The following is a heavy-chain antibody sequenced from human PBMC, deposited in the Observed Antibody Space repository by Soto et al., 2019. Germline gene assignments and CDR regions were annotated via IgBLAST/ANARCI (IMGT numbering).Heavy chain of an antibody. CDR3: VRDLDGSGSYYTDY. CDR1: GYMFISYG. Sequence: QVQLVQSGAEVKKPGASVKVSCKASGYMFISYGINWVRQAPGQGLEWMGWIRPYNGDTKYVQSLQGRVTMTTDTSTSTAYMEMRSLRSDDTAVYYCVRDLDGSGSYYTDYWGPGTLVTVSS. CDR2: IRPYNGDT. J-gene: IGHJ4*02. V-gene: IGHV1-18*01. D-gene: IGHD3-10*01.